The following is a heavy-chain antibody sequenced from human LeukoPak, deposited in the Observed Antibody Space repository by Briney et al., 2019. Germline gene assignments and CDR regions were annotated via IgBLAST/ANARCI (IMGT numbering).Heavy chain of an antibody. CDR1: GFTFSSYA. CDR2: ISYDGSNK. CDR3: ARDEEMATITGYGMDA. J-gene: IGHJ6*02. D-gene: IGHD5-24*01. Sequence: GRSLRLSCAASGFTFSSYAMHWVRQAPGKGLDWVALISYDGSNKYYADSVKGRFTISRDNSKNTLYLQMNSLRAEDTAVYYCARDEEMATITGYGMDAWGQGTTVTVSS. V-gene: IGHV3-30-3*01.